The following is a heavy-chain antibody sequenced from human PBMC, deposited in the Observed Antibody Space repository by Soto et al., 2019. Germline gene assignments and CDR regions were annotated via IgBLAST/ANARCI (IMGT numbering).Heavy chain of an antibody. V-gene: IGHV3-33*01. CDR2: IWYDGSNK. Sequence: GGSLRLSCAASGFTSSSYGMHWVRQAPGKGLEWVAVIWYDGSNKYYADSVKGRFTISRDNSKNTLYLQMNSLRAEDTAVYYCARAFLTGYYYFDYWGQGTLVTVSS. CDR3: ARAFLTGYYYFDY. D-gene: IGHD3-9*01. J-gene: IGHJ4*02. CDR1: GFTSSSYG.